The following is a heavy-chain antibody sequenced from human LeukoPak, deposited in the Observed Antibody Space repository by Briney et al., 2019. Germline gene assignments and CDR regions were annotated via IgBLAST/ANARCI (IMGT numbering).Heavy chain of an antibody. J-gene: IGHJ3*02. D-gene: IGHD6-19*01. V-gene: IGHV3-7*01. CDR3: ARDAEGYSNGWYDAYDI. CDR2: MKEDGSLA. CDR1: GFAFNSYW. Sequence: GGSLRLSCAASGFAFNSYWMTWVRQAPGKGLEWVANMKEDGSLANYVDSVRGRFTVSRDNARNSLYLQMNSLRAEDTATYYCARDAEGYSNGWYDAYDIWGQGTMVTVSS.